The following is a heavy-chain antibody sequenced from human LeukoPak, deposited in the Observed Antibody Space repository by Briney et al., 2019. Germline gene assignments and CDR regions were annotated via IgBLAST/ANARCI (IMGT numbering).Heavy chain of an antibody. J-gene: IGHJ4*02. CDR2: ISYDGSNK. V-gene: IGHV3-30*04. D-gene: IGHD3-22*01. CDR3: ARGYYYDSSGYYRALGY. Sequence: GGSLRLSCAASGFTFSSYAMHWVRQAPGKGLEWVAVISYDGSNKYYADSVKGRFTISRDNSKNTLYLQMNSLRAEDTAVYYCARGYYYDSSGYYRALGYWGQGTLVTVSS. CDR1: GFTFSSYA.